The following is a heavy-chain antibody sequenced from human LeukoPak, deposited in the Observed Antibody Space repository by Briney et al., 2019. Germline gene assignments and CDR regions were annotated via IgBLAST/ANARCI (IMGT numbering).Heavy chain of an antibody. CDR3: ARAGSWSSRPYFDY. D-gene: IGHD1-26*01. CDR1: GCSFSSYV. V-gene: IGHV3-23*01. Sequence: GGSLRLSCAASGCSFSSYVMSWVRQAPGKGLEWVSAVSGSGGSTYSADSVKGRLTISRDNSKNMVYLQTSSLRAEDTAVYYCARAGSWSSRPYFDYWGQGILVSVSS. J-gene: IGHJ4*02. CDR2: VSGSGGST.